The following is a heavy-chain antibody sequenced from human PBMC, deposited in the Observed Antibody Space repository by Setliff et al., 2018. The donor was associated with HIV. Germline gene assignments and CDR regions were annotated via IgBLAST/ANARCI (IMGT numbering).Heavy chain of an antibody. J-gene: IGHJ5*02. D-gene: IGHD3-9*01. CDR2: TSTHNEHT. V-gene: IGHV1-18*01. CDR3: ARDQGQVLTGYRNWFGP. CDR1: GYIFSNFG. Sequence: ASVKVSCKASGYIFSNFGIFWVRQAPGQGLEWMGWTSTHNEHTNYAQTFQDRVAMTTDPSTNTVYMELRGPRSGDTAIYYRARDQGQVLTGYRNWFGPWGQGTLVTVSS.